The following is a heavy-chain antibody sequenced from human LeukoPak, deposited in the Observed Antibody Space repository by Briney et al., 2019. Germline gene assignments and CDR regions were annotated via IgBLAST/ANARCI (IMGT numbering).Heavy chain of an antibody. J-gene: IGHJ4*02. Sequence: GASVKVSCKASGYTFTSYDINWVRQATGQGLEWMGWMNPNSGNTGYAQKFQGRVTMTRNTSISTAYMELSSLRSEDTAVYYCARGGFAYYYDSSGYSIDYLGQGTLVTVSS. CDR1: GYTFTSYD. D-gene: IGHD3-22*01. CDR2: MNPNSGNT. V-gene: IGHV1-8*01. CDR3: ARGGFAYYYDSSGYSIDY.